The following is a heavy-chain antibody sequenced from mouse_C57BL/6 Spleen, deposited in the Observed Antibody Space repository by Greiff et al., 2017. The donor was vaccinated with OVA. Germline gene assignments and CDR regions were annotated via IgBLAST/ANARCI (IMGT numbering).Heavy chain of an antibody. CDR3: ARSPLRREGLDY. CDR2: IYPGDGDT. CDR1: GFAFSSSW. V-gene: IGHV1-82*01. D-gene: IGHD3-3*01. J-gene: IGHJ2*01. Sequence: VQLQQSGPELVKPGASVKISCKASGFAFSSSWMNWVKQRPGKGLEWIGRIYPGDGDTNYNGKFKGKATLTADKSSSTAYMQLSSLTSEDSAVYFCARSPLRREGLDYWGQGTTLTVSS.